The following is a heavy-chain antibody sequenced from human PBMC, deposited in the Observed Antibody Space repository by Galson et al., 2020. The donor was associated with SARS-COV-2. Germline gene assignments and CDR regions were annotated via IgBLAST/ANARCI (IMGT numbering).Heavy chain of an antibody. CDR2: ISYDGSNK. V-gene: IGHV3-30*18. CDR3: AKDQGSGLVD. Sequence: GGSLRLSCAASGFTFSSYGMHWVRQAPVKGLEWVAVISYDGSNKYYADSVKGRFTISRDNSKNTLYLQMNSLRAEDTAVYYCAKDQGSGLVDWGQGTLVTVSS. CDR1: GFTFSSYG. J-gene: IGHJ4*02. D-gene: IGHD3-10*01.